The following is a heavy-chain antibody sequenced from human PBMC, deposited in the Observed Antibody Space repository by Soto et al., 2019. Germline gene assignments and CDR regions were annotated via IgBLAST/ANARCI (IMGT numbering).Heavy chain of an antibody. J-gene: IGHJ5*02. Sequence: TLSLTCTVSGGSISSGGYYWSWIRQHPGKGLEWIGYIFYSGSTYYNPSLKSRVTISVETSKNQFSLELSSVTAADTAVYYCARDLYDSSGYFVLHRGHGFDPWGQGTLVTVSS. V-gene: IGHV4-31*03. CDR2: IFYSGST. D-gene: IGHD3-22*01. CDR1: GGSISSGGYY. CDR3: ARDLYDSSGYFVLHRGHGFDP.